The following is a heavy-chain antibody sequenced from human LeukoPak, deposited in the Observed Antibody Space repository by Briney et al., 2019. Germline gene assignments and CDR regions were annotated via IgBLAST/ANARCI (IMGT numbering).Heavy chain of an antibody. Sequence: PSETLSLTCTVSGGSISPYYWSWIRQPPGKGLEWVGSVYYSGSTNYNPSLKSRVTISVDTSKSQFSLKLTSVTAADTAVYYCARGGGSGRGNWFDPSGQGSLVIVSS. V-gene: IGHV4-59*01. CDR1: GGSISPYY. CDR3: ARGGGSGRGNWFDP. D-gene: IGHD3-10*01. CDR2: VYYSGST. J-gene: IGHJ5*02.